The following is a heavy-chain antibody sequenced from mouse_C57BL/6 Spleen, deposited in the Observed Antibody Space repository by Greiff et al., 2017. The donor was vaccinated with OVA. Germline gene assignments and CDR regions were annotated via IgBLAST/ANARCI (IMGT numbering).Heavy chain of an antibody. V-gene: IGHV2-2*01. CDR2: IWSGGST. CDR1: GFSLTSYG. Sequence: VQLQQSGPGLVQPSQSLSITCTVSGFSLTSYGVHWVRQSPGKGLEWLGVIWSGGSTDYNAAFISRLSISKDNSKSQVFFKMNSLQADDTAIYYCARIPFTTVVALYAMDYWGQGTSVTVSS. D-gene: IGHD1-1*01. CDR3: ARIPFTTVVALYAMDY. J-gene: IGHJ4*01.